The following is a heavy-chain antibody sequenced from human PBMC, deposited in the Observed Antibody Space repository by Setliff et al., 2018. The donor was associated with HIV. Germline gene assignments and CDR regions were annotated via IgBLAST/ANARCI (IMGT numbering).Heavy chain of an antibody. CDR1: GGTLRSYG. Sequence: SVKVSCKASGGTLRSYGMTWVRQAPGQGPEWMGGIIPMYGVTNYAQKFQGRVTITTDESTSTAYMELSSLRSEDTAAYYCARDQTGVAAAAFGGGSAWSDEGFDIWGQGTMVTV. D-gene: IGHD6-13*01. CDR3: ARDQTGVAAAAFGGGSAWSDEGFDI. J-gene: IGHJ3*02. V-gene: IGHV1-69*05. CDR2: IIPMYGVT.